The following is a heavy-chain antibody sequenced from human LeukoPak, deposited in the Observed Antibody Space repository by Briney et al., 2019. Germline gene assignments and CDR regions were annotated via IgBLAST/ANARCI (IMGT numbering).Heavy chain of an antibody. V-gene: IGHV4-59*01. CDR2: IYYSGST. Sequence: PSETLSLTCTVSGGSISSYYWSWLRQPPGKGLEWIGYIYYSGSTNYNPSLNSRVTISVDTPKNQFSLKLSSVTAADTAVYYCARGRYNWNYWGQGTLVTVSS. CDR1: GGSISSYY. CDR3: ARGRYNWNY. D-gene: IGHD1-20*01. J-gene: IGHJ4*02.